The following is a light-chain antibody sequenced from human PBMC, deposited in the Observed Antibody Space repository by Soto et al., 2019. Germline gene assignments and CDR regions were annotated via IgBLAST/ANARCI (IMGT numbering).Light chain of an antibody. CDR3: QQYNTYSYT. CDR2: DAS. J-gene: IGKJ2*01. CDR1: QSISYW. Sequence: DIQMTQSPSTLSASVGDRVTITCRASQSISYWLAWYQQRPGKAPKLLIYDASTLESWVPSRFSGSGSGTEFTLTISGLRPDDFATYYCQQYNTYSYTFGQGTKLEIK. V-gene: IGKV1-5*01.